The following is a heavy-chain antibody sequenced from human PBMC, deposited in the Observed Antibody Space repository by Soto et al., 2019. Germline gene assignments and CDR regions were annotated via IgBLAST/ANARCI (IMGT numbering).Heavy chain of an antibody. CDR2: IYYSGST. J-gene: IGHJ4*02. CDR1: GDSISSGGYY. CDR3: ARGLSVTLFDL. V-gene: IGHV4-31*03. Sequence: QVQLQESGPGLVQPSQTLSLACTVSGDSISSGGYYWSWIRQHPGKGLEWIGYIYYSGSTFYNPSLKSRVTISVDTSKNQFSLKLSSVTAADTAVYYCARGLSVTLFDLWGPGTLVTVSS. D-gene: IGHD4-17*01.